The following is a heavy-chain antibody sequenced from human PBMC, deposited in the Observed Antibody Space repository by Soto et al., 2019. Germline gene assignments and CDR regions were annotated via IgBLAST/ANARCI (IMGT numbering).Heavy chain of an antibody. J-gene: IGHJ4*02. Sequence: VQLVESGGGLVQPGGSLRLSCAASGFTFSSYSMNWVRQAPGKGLEWVSSISSSSSYIYYADSVKGRFTISRDNAKNSLYLQMNSLRAEDTAVYYCARDTAIFGVVISIDYWGQGTLVTVSS. D-gene: IGHD3-3*01. V-gene: IGHV3-21*01. CDR1: GFTFSSYS. CDR2: ISSSSSYI. CDR3: ARDTAIFGVVISIDY.